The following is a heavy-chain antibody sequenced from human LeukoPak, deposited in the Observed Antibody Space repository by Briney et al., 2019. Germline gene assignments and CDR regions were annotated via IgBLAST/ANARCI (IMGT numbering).Heavy chain of an antibody. J-gene: IGHJ4*02. CDR1: GFTFSSYA. CDR3: AKDPSVYVDTARP. V-gene: IGHV3-23*01. CDR2: ISGSGGST. Sequence: GRSLRLSCEASGFTFSSYAMSWVRQAPGKGLEWVSAISGSGGSTYYADSVKGRFTISRDNSKNTLYLQMNSLRAEDTAVYYCAKDPSVYVDTARPWGQGTLVTVSS. D-gene: IGHD5-18*01.